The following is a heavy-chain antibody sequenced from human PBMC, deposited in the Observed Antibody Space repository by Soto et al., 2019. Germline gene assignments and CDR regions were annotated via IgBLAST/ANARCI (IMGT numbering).Heavy chain of an antibody. V-gene: IGHV3-30*18. D-gene: IGHD3-3*01. J-gene: IGHJ4*02. CDR1: GFTFSNFA. Sequence: QVQLVESGGGVVQPGRSLRLSCAASGFTFSNFAMHWVRQAPGKGLEWVAVISHDGSSKYFADSVKGRFTISRDNSKNTVYLQMTSLRAEDTAVYYCAESLVEWAIAAAASYWGQGTLVTVSS. CDR2: ISHDGSSK. CDR3: AESLVEWAIAAAASY.